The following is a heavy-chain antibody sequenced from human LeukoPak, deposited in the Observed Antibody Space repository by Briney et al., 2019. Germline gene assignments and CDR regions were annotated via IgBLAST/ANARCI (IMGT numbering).Heavy chain of an antibody. V-gene: IGHV3-23*01. CDR2: ISGSGGST. CDR1: GFAFSSYA. D-gene: IGHD4-23*01. J-gene: IGHJ4*02. Sequence: AGGSLRLSCAASGFAFSSYAINWVRQAPGRGLEWVSGISGSGGSTYYADSVKGRFTISRDDSKNTLYLQMNSLRAEDTAVYYCARGRGNGLYYFDYWGQGTLVTVSS. CDR3: ARGRGNGLYYFDY.